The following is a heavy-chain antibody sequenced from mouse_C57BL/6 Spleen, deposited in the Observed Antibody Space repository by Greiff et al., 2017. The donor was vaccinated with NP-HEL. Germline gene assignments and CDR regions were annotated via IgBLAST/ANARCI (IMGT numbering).Heavy chain of an antibody. CDR3: ARSLITTVVADY. CDR2: INPYNGDT. Sequence: VQLKQSGPELVKPGDSVKISCKASGYSFTGYFMNWVMQSHGKSLEWIGRINPYNGDTFYNQKFKGKATLTVDKSSSTAHMELRSLTSEDSAVYYCARSLITTVVADYWGKGTTLTVSS. D-gene: IGHD1-1*01. V-gene: IGHV1-20*01. J-gene: IGHJ2*01. CDR1: GYSFTGYF.